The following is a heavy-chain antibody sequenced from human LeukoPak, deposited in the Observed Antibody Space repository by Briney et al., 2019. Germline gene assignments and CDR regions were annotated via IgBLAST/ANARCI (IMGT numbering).Heavy chain of an antibody. CDR2: MRQDGNEK. D-gene: IGHD3-10*01. J-gene: IGHJ4*02. CDR1: GGSFSGYY. V-gene: IGHV3-7*01. Sequence: ETLSLTCAVYGGSFSGYYWSWIRQPPGKGLEWVANMRQDGNEKYYVDSVRGRFTISRDNAKNSLYLQMNSLRAEDTAVYYCATDRRGSNDYWGQGTLVTVSS. CDR3: ATDRRGSNDY.